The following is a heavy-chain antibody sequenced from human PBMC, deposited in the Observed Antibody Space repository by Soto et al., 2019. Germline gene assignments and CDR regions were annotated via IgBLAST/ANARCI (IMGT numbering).Heavy chain of an antibody. V-gene: IGHV3-64D*08. CDR1: GFTFSNYV. CDR3: VKLIEVAGLFDFYFDY. Sequence: GGSLRLSCSGSGFTFSNYVMHWVRQAPGKGLEYVSGIDTNGVSTYYADSVKGRFTISRDNAKNTLSLQMSSLRAEDTAIYYCVKLIEVAGLFDFYFDYWGQGTQVTVPS. CDR2: IDTNGVST. D-gene: IGHD6-19*01. J-gene: IGHJ4*02.